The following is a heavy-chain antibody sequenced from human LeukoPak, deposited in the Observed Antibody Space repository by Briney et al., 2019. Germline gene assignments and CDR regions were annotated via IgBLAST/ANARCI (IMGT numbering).Heavy chain of an antibody. D-gene: IGHD3-16*01. CDR2: IRNDGSNK. Sequence: GGSLRLSCAASGFTFSSYGMHWVRQAPGKGLEWVAFIRNDGSNKYYADSVKGRFTISRDNSKNTLYLQMNSLRAEDTAVYYCARGYVGANNYYYYMDVWGKGTTVTISS. CDR1: GFTFSSYG. CDR3: ARGYVGANNYYYYMDV. V-gene: IGHV3-30*02. J-gene: IGHJ6*03.